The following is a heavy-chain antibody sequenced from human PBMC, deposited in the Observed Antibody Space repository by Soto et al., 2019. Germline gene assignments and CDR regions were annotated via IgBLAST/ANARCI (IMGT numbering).Heavy chain of an antibody. CDR1: GFTFSSYG. D-gene: IGHD6-19*01. CDR3: ARDGGDSTGWCDP. Sequence: QVQLVESGGGVVQPGRSLRLSCAASGFTFSSYGMHWVRQAPGKGLEWVAVIWYDGSNKYYADSVKGRFTISRDNSKNTRYLQMNSLRAEDTAVYYCARDGGDSTGWCDPWGQGTLVTVSS. J-gene: IGHJ5*02. V-gene: IGHV3-33*01. CDR2: IWYDGSNK.